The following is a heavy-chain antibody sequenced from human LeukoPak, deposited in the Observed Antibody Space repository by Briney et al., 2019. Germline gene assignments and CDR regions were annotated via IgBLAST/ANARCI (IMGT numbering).Heavy chain of an antibody. D-gene: IGHD6-6*01. CDR2: INPNSGGT. J-gene: IGHJ4*02. Sequence: ASVKVSCKASGYTFTGYYMHWVRQAPGQGLEWMGWINPNSGGTNYAQKFQGWVTMTRDTSISTAYMELSRLRSDDTAVYYCARGAIAARQYFFDCWGQGTLVTVSS. CDR1: GYTFTGYY. CDR3: ARGAIAARQYFFDC. V-gene: IGHV1-2*04.